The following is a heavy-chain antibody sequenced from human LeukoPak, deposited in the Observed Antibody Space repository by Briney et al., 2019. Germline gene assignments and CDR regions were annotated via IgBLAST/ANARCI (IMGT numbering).Heavy chain of an antibody. J-gene: IGHJ4*02. Sequence: SGPTLVKPTQTLTLTCSFSGFSVNTDGMSVGWVRQPSGKALEWLAIIYWDDDKSYSSSLKERLTIRKDASKTQVVLTMTNMDPVDSATYFCSRAKRIDVQNTPYYFDFWGQGILVTVPS. CDR1: GFSVNTDGMS. D-gene: IGHD3-10*02. CDR2: IYWDDDK. CDR3: SRAKRIDVQNTPYYFDF. V-gene: IGHV2-5*02.